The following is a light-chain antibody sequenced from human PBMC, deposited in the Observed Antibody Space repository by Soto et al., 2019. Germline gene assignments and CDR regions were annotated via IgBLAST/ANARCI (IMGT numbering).Light chain of an antibody. V-gene: IGKV1-5*03. J-gene: IGKJ4*01. CDR3: QQYNGYVLT. CDR1: QSISSW. Sequence: DIPMTQSPSTLSASVGDRVTITCRASQSISSWLAWYQQKPGKAPKLLIYKASNLESGVPSRFSGSGSGTEFTLTISGLQPDDFATYYCQQYNGYVLTFGGGTKVEIK. CDR2: KAS.